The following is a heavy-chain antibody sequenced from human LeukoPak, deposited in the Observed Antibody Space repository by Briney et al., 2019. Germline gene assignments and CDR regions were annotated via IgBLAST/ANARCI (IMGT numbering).Heavy chain of an antibody. J-gene: IGHJ6*03. CDR1: GYSFTSYW. CDR2: IYPGDSYT. Sequence: GESLKISCKGSGYSFTSYWIGWVRQMPGKGLEWMGIIYPGDSYTRYSPSFQGQVTISADKSISTAYLQWSSLKASDTAMYYCARQVRTGYDILTGRGYYYMDVWGKGTTVTVYS. CDR3: ARQVRTGYDILTGRGYYYMDV. V-gene: IGHV5-51*01. D-gene: IGHD3-9*01.